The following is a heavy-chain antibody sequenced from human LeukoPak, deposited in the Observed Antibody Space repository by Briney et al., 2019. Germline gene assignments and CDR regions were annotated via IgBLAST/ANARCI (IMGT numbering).Heavy chain of an antibody. J-gene: IGHJ4*02. D-gene: IGHD6-13*01. V-gene: IGHV3-53*01. Sequence: GGSLRLSCAASGFTVSSNYMSWVRQAPGKGLEWVSVIYSGGSTYYADSVKGRFTISRDNSKNTLYLQMISLRAEDTAVYYCASANSSSWPHEYDYWGQGTLVTVSS. CDR1: GFTVSSNY. CDR2: IYSGGST. CDR3: ASANSSSWPHEYDY.